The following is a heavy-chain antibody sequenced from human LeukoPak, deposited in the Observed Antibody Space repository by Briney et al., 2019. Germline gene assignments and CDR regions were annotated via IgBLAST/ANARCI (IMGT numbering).Heavy chain of an antibody. J-gene: IGHJ4*02. CDR1: GFTFTTYA. CDR2: ISNTGDST. V-gene: IGHV3-23*01. Sequence: PGKSLRLSCAASGFTFTTYAMSWVRQAPGKGLEWVSAISNTGDSTYHADSVKGRFTISRDNSKNTLFLQMNSLRAEDTAVYYCAKDNDPRAYSAYDSYDYWGQGTLVTVSS. D-gene: IGHD5-12*01. CDR3: AKDNDPRAYSAYDSYDY.